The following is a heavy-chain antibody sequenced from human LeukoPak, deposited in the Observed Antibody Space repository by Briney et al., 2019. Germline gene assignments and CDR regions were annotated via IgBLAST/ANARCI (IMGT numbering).Heavy chain of an antibody. CDR2: ISGSGGST. V-gene: IGHV3-23*01. J-gene: IGHJ5*02. Sequence: GGSPRLSCEASGLTFSSYAMSWVRQAPGKGLECVSAISGSGGSTYYADSVKGRFTIPRDNSKNTLYLQMNSLRAEDTAVYYCAKGGQQLVRFNWFDPWGQGTLVTVS. CDR3: AKGGQQLVRFNWFDP. D-gene: IGHD6-13*01. CDR1: GLTFSSYA.